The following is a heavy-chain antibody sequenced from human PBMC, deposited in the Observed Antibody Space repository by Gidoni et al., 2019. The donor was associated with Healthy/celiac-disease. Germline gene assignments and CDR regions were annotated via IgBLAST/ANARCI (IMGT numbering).Heavy chain of an antibody. V-gene: IGHV3-73*02. J-gene: IGHJ3*02. CDR2: IRSKANSYAT. CDR3: TSPVMTDAFDI. Sequence: EVQLVESGGGLVQPGGSLKLSCAACGFTFGGSAMPWVRQASGKGLEWVGRIRSKANSYATAYAASVKGRFTISRDDSKNTAYLQMNSLKTEDTAVYYCTSPVMTDAFDIWGQGTMVTVSS. CDR1: GFTFGGSA. D-gene: IGHD2-21*01.